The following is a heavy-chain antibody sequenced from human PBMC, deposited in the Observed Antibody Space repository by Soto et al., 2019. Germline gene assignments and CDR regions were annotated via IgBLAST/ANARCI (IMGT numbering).Heavy chain of an antibody. CDR1: GGSISSYY. J-gene: IGHJ1*01. V-gene: IGHV3-11*01. D-gene: IGHD5-12*01. Sequence: LSLTCTVSGGSISSYYWSWIRQAPGKGLEWVSYISSSGSTIYYADSVKGRFTISRDNAKNSLYLQMNSLRAEDTAVYYCARTGEKRWLQYAGYFQHWGQGTLVTVSS. CDR2: ISSSGSTI. CDR3: ARTGEKRWLQYAGYFQH.